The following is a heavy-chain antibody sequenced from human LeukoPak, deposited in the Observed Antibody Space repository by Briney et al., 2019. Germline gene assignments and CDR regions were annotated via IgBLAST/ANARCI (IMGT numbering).Heavy chain of an antibody. Sequence: ASVKVSCKASGYTFTSYGISWVRQAPGQGLEWMGWISAYNGNTNYAQKLQGRVTMTEDTSTDTAYMELSSLRSEDTAVYYCATDGGIAAAGLIDYWGQGTLVTVSS. CDR2: ISAYNGNT. CDR3: ATDGGIAAAGLIDY. V-gene: IGHV1-18*01. J-gene: IGHJ4*02. CDR1: GYTFTSYG. D-gene: IGHD6-13*01.